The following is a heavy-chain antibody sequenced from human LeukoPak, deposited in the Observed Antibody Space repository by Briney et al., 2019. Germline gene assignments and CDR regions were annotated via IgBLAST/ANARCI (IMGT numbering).Heavy chain of an antibody. CDR2: IIPIFGTA. Sequence: SVKVSCKASGGTFSSYAISWVRQAPGQGLEWMGGIIPIFGTANYAQKFQGRVTITADKSTSTAYMELSSLKSEDTAVYYCARDVLDYYDRSDYVTWGQGTLVTVSS. CDR3: ARDVLDYYDRSDYVT. V-gene: IGHV1-69*06. J-gene: IGHJ4*02. D-gene: IGHD3-22*01. CDR1: GGTFSSYA.